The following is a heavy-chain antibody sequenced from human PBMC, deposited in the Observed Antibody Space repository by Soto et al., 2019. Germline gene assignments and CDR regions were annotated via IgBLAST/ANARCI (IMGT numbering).Heavy chain of an antibody. J-gene: IGHJ4*02. CDR3: ARTYYDFWSGYFPLDY. CDR1: GFTFSDYA. Sequence: EVQLVDSGGDLVKPGRSLRLSCTGSGFTFSDYAMSWFRQAPGKGLEWVAFIRSKPYGETTEYAASVKGRFIISRDDYESVAYLQMNGLKIEDTAVYYCARTYYDFWSGYFPLDYWGQGTLVTVSS. D-gene: IGHD3-3*01. V-gene: IGHV3-49*05. CDR2: IRSKPYGETT.